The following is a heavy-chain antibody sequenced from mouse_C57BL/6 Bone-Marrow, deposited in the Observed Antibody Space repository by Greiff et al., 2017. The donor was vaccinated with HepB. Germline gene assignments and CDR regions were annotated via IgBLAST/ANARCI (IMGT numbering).Heavy chain of an antibody. CDR3: TSRGLCRGGY. V-gene: IGHV1-15*01. CDR2: IDPETGGT. D-gene: IGHD6-5*01. CDR1: GYTFTDYE. Sequence: VQLQQSGAELVRPGASVTLSCKASGYTFTDYEMHWVKQTPVHGLEWIGAIDPETGGTAYNQKFKGKAILTADKSSSTAYMELRSLTSEDSAVYYCTSRGLCRGGYWGQGTTLTGSS. J-gene: IGHJ2*01.